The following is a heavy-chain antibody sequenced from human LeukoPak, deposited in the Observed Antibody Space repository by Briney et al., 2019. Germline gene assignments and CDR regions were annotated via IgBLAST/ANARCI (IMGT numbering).Heavy chain of an antibody. Sequence: SETLSLTWAFDGGSFSGYYWSWIRQPPGKGLELIGEINHSGSTNYNPSLKSRVTISVDTSKNQFSLKLSSVTAADTAVYYCASELYSGGWSHYYYYMDVWGKGTTVTVSS. J-gene: IGHJ6*03. V-gene: IGHV4-34*01. CDR1: GGSFSGYY. CDR2: INHSGST. D-gene: IGHD6-19*01. CDR3: ASELYSGGWSHYYYYMDV.